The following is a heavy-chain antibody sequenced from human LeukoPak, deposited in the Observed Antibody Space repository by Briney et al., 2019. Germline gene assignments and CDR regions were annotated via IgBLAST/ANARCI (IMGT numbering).Heavy chain of an antibody. CDR1: TFTVSDKY. CDR3: ARDLTYGGKRGYYFDY. D-gene: IGHD4-23*01. J-gene: IGHJ4*02. CDR2: IYGDGST. V-gene: IGHV3-66*01. Sequence: GGSLRLSCASSTFTVSDKYMSWVRQAPGKGLEWVSIIYGDGSTFYADSVKGRFTISRDNSKNTVYLQMNSLRAEDTAVYYRARDLTYGGKRGYYFDYWGQGTLVTVSS.